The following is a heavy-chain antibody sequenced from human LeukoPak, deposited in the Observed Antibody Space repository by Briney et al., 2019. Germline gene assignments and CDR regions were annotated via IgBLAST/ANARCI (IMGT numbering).Heavy chain of an antibody. CDR1: GHTFTNYY. CDR3: ARTRGFSGPEYYYMDV. D-gene: IGHD5-12*01. V-gene: IGHV1-46*01. J-gene: IGHJ6*03. Sequence: GASVKVSCKASGHTFTNYYMHWVRQAPGQGLEWMGIIDPSGGSTSYAQKFQGRVTMTRDMSTSTDYMELISLRSEDTAVYYCARTRGFSGPEYYYMDVWGKGTTVTVSS. CDR2: IDPSGGST.